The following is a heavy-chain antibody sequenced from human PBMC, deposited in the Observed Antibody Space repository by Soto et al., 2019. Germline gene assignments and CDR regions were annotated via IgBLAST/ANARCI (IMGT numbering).Heavy chain of an antibody. J-gene: IGHJ5*02. D-gene: IGHD4-17*01. CDR1: GYIFTNYD. CDR2: INPNSGNT. V-gene: IGHV1-8*01. CDR3: ARGIKYGDSSRWFDP. Sequence: QVQLVQSGAEVKKPGASVKVSCKASGYIFTNYDINWARQATGQGLEYLGWINPNSGNTGYVQKLQGRFTMTRKTSINTAYMELNSLKSEDTAVYYCARGIKYGDSSRWFDPWGQGTLVTVSS.